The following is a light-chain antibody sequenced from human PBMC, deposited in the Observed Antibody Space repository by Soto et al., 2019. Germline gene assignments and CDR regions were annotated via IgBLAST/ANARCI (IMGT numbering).Light chain of an antibody. J-gene: IGLJ2*01. V-gene: IGLV1-47*01. CDR2: RNN. CDR1: SSNIGSNY. CDR3: AAWDDSLSEV. Sequence: VLTQPPSASGTPGQRVTISCSGSSSNIGSNYVYWYQQLPGTAPKLLIYRNNQRPSGVPDRFSGSKSGTSASLAISGLRSEDEADYYCAAWDDSLSEVFGGGTKLTVL.